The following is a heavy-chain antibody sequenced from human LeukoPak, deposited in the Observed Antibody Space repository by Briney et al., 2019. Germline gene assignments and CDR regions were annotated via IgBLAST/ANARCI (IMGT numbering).Heavy chain of an antibody. Sequence: PGGSLRLSCADSRFTFDDYGMSWVRQAPGKGLEWVSGINWNGGSTGYADSVKGRFTISRDNAKNSLYLQMNSLRAEDTALYYCARVVFYGGKGVGYIDLWGRGTLVTVSS. V-gene: IGHV3-20*04. J-gene: IGHJ2*01. CDR2: INWNGGST. D-gene: IGHD4-23*01. CDR3: ARVVFYGGKGVGYIDL. CDR1: RFTFDDYG.